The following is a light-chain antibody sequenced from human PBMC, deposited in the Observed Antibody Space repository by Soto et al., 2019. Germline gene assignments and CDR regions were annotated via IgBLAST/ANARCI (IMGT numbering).Light chain of an antibody. CDR2: AAS. CDR1: QGISSY. Sequence: DIQLTQSPSFLSASVGDRVTITCRASQGISSYLAWYQQKPGKAPKLLIYAASTLQSGVPSRFSGSGSGTEFTLTISSLQPEDCATYSCQQLNSYPYTLGQGTKLEIK. V-gene: IGKV1-9*01. J-gene: IGKJ2*01. CDR3: QQLNSYPYT.